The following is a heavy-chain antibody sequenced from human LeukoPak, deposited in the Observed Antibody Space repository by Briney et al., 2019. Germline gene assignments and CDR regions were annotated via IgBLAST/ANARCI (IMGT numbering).Heavy chain of an antibody. J-gene: IGHJ5*02. CDR3: AKNCSVYSPSGEKHNWFNP. D-gene: IGHD2-15*01. Sequence: SETLCLTCSVSGDSLRVNICYCGCIRQPPGRGLGWVVFIYYIGSTHYNPPLKSRLTISVDTSKNHFSLKLTSVTAGDTAVYYYAKNCSVYSPSGEKHNWFNPWGRGTQVTVPS. CDR2: IYYIGST. CDR1: GDSLRVNICY. V-gene: IGHV4-39*07.